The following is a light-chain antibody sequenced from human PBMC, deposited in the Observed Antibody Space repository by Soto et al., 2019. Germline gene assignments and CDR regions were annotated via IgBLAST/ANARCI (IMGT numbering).Light chain of an antibody. Sequence: QSVLTQPASVSGSPGQSIAISCTGTSSDVGSYNSVSWYQQHPGKAPKLMIYEGSKRPSGVSDRFPGSKSGNTASLTISGLQAEDEADYYCCSYAGNPYVFGTGTKLTVL. V-gene: IGLV2-23*01. CDR3: CSYAGNPYV. CDR1: SSDVGSYNS. CDR2: EGS. J-gene: IGLJ1*01.